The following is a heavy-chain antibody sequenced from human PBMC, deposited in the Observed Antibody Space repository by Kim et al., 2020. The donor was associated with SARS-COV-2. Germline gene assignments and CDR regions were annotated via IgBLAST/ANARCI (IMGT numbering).Heavy chain of an antibody. V-gene: IGHV1-8*01. CDR1: GYTFTSYD. CDR3: ARGMTDYSSSWWPLHGTVYNWFDP. Sequence: ASVKVSCKASGYTFTSYDINWVRQATGQGLEWMGWMNPNSGNTGYAQKFRGRVTMTRNTSISTAYMELSSLRSEDTAVYYCARGMTDYSSSWWPLHGTVYNWFDPWGQGTLVTVSS. J-gene: IGHJ5*02. CDR2: MNPNSGNT. D-gene: IGHD6-13*01.